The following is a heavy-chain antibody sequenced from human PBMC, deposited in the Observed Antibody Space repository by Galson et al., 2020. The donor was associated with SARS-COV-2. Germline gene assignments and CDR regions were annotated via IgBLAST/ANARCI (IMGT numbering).Heavy chain of an antibody. J-gene: IGHJ3*02. CDR1: GFTFSSYW. V-gene: IGHV3-74*01. Sequence: GESLKISCAASGFTFSSYWMHWVRQAPGKGLVWVSRIHSDGSSTSYTDSVKGRFTISRDNAKNTLYLQMNSLRAEDTAMYYCAKEYYYDSSGPLDAFDIWGQGTMVTVSS. CDR3: AKEYYYDSSGPLDAFDI. CDR2: IHSDGSST. D-gene: IGHD3-22*01.